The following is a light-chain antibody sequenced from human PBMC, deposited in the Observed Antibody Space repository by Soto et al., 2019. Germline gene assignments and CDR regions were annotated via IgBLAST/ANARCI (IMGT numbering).Light chain of an antibody. CDR2: DAS. Sequence: EIVLTQSPATLSLSPGERATFSCRASQSVSSYLAWYQQKPGQAPRLLIYDASNRATGIPARFSGSGSGTDFTLTISSLEPEDFAVYYCQQRGNWPWTFGQGTKVEIK. J-gene: IGKJ1*01. V-gene: IGKV3-11*01. CDR3: QQRGNWPWT. CDR1: QSVSSY.